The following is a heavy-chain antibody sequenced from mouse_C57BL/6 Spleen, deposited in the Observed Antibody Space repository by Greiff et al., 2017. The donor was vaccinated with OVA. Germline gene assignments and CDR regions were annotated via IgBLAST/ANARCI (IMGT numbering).Heavy chain of an antibody. CDR3: ARWTAQATAMDY. J-gene: IGHJ4*01. CDR1: GYTFTSYW. Sequence: VQLQQPGAELVKPGASVKLSCKASGYTFTSYWMQWVKQRPGQGLEWIGEIDPSDSYTNYNQKFKGKATLTVDTSSSTAYMQLSSLTSEDSAVYYCARWTAQATAMDYWGQGTSVTVSS. CDR2: IDPSDSYT. D-gene: IGHD3-2*02. V-gene: IGHV1-50*01.